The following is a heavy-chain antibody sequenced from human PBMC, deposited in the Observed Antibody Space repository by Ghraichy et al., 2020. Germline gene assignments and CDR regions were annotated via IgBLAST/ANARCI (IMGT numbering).Heavy chain of an antibody. J-gene: IGHJ4*02. Sequence: GGSLRLSCAASGFTFSSYSMNWVRQAPGKGLEWVSSISSSSSYIYYADSVKGRFTISRDNAKNSLYLQMNSLRAEDTAVYYCAREKVESFRPVYSGNDYWGQGTLVTVSS. V-gene: IGHV3-21*01. D-gene: IGHD6-19*01. CDR3: AREKVESFRPVYSGNDY. CDR2: ISSSSSYI. CDR1: GFTFSSYS.